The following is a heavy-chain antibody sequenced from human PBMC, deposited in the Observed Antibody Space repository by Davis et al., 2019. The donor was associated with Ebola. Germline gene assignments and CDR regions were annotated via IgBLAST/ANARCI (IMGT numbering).Heavy chain of an antibody. Sequence: PGGSLRLSCAASGFTFSSYSMNWVRQAPGKGLEWVSYISSSSSTIYYADSVKGRFTISRDNAKNSLYLQMNSLRAEDTAFYYCAKDITMIGKYYFDNWGQGTLVTVSS. CDR1: GFTFSSYS. J-gene: IGHJ4*02. CDR2: ISSSSSTI. V-gene: IGHV3-48*04. CDR3: AKDITMIGKYYFDN. D-gene: IGHD3-22*01.